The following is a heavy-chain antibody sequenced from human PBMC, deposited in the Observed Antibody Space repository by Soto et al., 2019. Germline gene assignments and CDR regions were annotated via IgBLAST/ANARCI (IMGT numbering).Heavy chain of an antibody. V-gene: IGHV1-69*13. Sequence: LVKVSCKASGGTFSSYAISWVRQAPGQGLEWMGGIIPIFGTANYAQKFQGRVTITADESTSTAYMELSSLRSEDTAVYYCARAPDDSSGYYYDVFDYWGQGTLVTVSS. D-gene: IGHD3-22*01. CDR3: ARAPDDSSGYYYDVFDY. CDR2: IIPIFGTA. J-gene: IGHJ4*02. CDR1: GGTFSSYA.